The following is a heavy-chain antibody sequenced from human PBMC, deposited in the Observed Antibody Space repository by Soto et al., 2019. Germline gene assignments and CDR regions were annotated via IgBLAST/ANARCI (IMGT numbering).Heavy chain of an antibody. CDR1: GGSISSGGYY. J-gene: IGHJ4*02. CDR3: ARGFGGVSLDYFDF. Sequence: PSETLSLTCTVSGGSISSGGYYWSWIRQHPGKGLEWIGYIYYSGSTYYSPSLKSRVTISVDTFKNQFSLKLSSVTAADTAVYYCARGFGGVSLDYFDFWGQGTQVTVSS. V-gene: IGHV4-31*03. D-gene: IGHD3-16*01. CDR2: IYYSGST.